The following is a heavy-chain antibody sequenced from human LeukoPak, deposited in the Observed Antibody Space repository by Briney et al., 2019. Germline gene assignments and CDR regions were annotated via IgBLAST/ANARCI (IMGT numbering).Heavy chain of an antibody. CDR2: INPSGGST. Sequence: ASVKVSCKASGYTFTSYYMHWVRQAPGQGLEWMGIINPSGGSTSYAQKSQGRVTMTRDMSTSTAYMELSSLRSGDTAVYYCAREGTYYDFWSGYVPEFDYWGQGTLVTVSS. V-gene: IGHV1-46*01. CDR3: AREGTYYDFWSGYVPEFDY. CDR1: GYTFTSYY. D-gene: IGHD3-3*01. J-gene: IGHJ4*02.